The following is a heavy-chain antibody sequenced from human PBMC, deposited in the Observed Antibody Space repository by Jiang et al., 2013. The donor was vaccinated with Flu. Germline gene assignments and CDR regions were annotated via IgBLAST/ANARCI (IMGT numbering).Heavy chain of an antibody. J-gene: IGHJ5*02. V-gene: IGHV1-18*01. CDR2: ISAYNGNT. CDR1: GYTFTSYG. Sequence: SGAEVKKPGASVKVSCKASGYTFTSYGISWVRQAPGQGLEWMGWISAYNGNTNYAQKLQGRVTMTTDTSTSTAYMELRSLRSDDTAVYYCARDYSTRFLDHGNWFDPWAREPWSPSPQ. CDR3: ARDYSTRFLDHGNWFDP. D-gene: IGHD3-3*01.